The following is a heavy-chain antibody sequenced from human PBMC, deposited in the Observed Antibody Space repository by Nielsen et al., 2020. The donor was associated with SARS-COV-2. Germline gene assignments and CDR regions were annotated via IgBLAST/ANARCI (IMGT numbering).Heavy chain of an antibody. Sequence: GGSLRLSCAASGFTFSSYAMSWVRQAPGKGLEWVSAISSSGSTIYYADSVKGRFTISRDNAKNSLYLQMNSLRAEDTAVYYCARWGRVRTWTLNYYYGMDVWGQGTTVTVSS. CDR1: GFTFSSYA. V-gene: IGHV3-48*03. D-gene: IGHD3-16*01. J-gene: IGHJ6*02. CDR2: ISSSGSTI. CDR3: ARWGRVRTWTLNYYYGMDV.